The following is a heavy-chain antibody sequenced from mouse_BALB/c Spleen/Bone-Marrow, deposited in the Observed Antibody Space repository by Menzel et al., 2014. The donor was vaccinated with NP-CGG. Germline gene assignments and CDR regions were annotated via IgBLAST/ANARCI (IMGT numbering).Heavy chain of an antibody. CDR1: GYTFTDYV. CDR3: ASRGEVRRHYYAMDY. D-gene: IGHD2-14*01. V-gene: IGHV1-77*01. J-gene: IGHJ4*01. CDR2: IYPGSGST. Sequence: QVQLQQSGPELVKPGASVKMSCKASGYTFTDYVISWVKQRTGQGLEWIGEIYPGSGSTYYNEKFKGKATLTAGKSSNTACMQLSSLTSEDSAVYFCASRGEVRRHYYAMDYWGQGTSVTVSS.